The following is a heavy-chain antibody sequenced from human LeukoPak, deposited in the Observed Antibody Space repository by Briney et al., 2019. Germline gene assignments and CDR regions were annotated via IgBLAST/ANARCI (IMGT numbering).Heavy chain of an antibody. CDR2: ISGSGGNT. V-gene: IGHV3-23*01. CDR1: GFTFSTYA. J-gene: IGHJ4*02. CDR3: AKTDGSGNSNACDY. D-gene: IGHD3-10*01. Sequence: GGSLRLSCAASGFTFSTYAMSWVRQAPGKGLEWVSGISGSGGNTYYADSVKGRFTISRDNSKNTLYLQMNSLRAEDTAVDYCAKTDGSGNSNACDYWGQGTLVTVSS.